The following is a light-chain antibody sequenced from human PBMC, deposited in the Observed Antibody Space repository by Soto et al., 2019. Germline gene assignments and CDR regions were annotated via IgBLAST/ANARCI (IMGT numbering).Light chain of an antibody. V-gene: IGLV2-14*01. CDR1: SSDVGGYNY. CDR2: DVS. J-gene: IGLJ1*01. CDR3: SSYTSSTTYV. Sequence: CALTQPASVSASPGQWIAISCTGTSSDVGGYNYVSWYQQHPGKAPKLMIYDVSNRPSGVSNRFSGSKSGNTASLTISGLQAEDEADYYCSSYTSSTTYVFGTGTKVTVL.